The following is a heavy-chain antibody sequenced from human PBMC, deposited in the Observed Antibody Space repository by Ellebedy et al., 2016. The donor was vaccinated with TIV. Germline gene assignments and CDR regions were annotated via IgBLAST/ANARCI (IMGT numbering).Heavy chain of an antibody. D-gene: IGHD5-24*01. J-gene: IGHJ3*01. CDR2: ILGSDMTT. V-gene: IGHV3-23*01. CDR3: VRDRNYPNDVFDL. Sequence: GGSLRLXCAASGFPFSTYDMSWVRQAPGKGLEWVSVILGSDMTTHYADSVKGRFTVFRDNSKNTLYLQMNSLRAEDTAPYYCVRDRNYPNDVFDLWGQGTVVTVSS. CDR1: GFPFSTYD.